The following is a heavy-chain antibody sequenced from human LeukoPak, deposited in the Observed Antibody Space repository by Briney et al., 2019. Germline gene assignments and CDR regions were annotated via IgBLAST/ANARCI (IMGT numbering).Heavy chain of an antibody. V-gene: IGHV4-39*01. D-gene: IGHD3/OR15-3a*01. Sequence: SETLSLTCTVSGGSISSSLYHWGWIRQSPGKNLEWLGSVYYTGTTHYNPSLKSRVTISVDTSKNQFSLNLSSVTAADTAVYYCARQEIGLRSFDPWGQGTLVTVSS. CDR3: ARQEIGLRSFDP. J-gene: IGHJ5*02. CDR1: GGSISSSLYH. CDR2: VYYTGTT.